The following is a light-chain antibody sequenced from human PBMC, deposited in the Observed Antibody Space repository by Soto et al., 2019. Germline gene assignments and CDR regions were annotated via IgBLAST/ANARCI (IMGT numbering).Light chain of an antibody. Sequence: QSALTQPPSVSGSPGQSVTISCTGTSSDVGRYNRVSWYQQPPGAAPKLIIYEFNNRPSGVPDRFSGSKSGNTASLTSTGVQSADVSDCFSSSCTTSSTLVFGRGTKFTVL. CDR1: SSDVGRYNR. V-gene: IGLV2-18*02. CDR3: SSCTTSSTLV. CDR2: EFN. J-gene: IGLJ2*01.